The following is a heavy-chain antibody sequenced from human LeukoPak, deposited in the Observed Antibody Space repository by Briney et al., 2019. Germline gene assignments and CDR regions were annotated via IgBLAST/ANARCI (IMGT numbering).Heavy chain of an antibody. CDR2: ISSSSSYI. CDR3: ARGSHVPSSWYFEGSGVAY. Sequence: PGGSLRLSCAASGFTVSSNYMNWVRQAPGKGLEWVSSISSSSSYIYYADSVKGRFTISRDNAKNSLYLQMNSLRAEDTAVYYCARGSHVPSSWYFEGSGVAYWGQGTLVTVSS. D-gene: IGHD6-13*01. CDR1: GFTVSSNY. V-gene: IGHV3-21*01. J-gene: IGHJ4*02.